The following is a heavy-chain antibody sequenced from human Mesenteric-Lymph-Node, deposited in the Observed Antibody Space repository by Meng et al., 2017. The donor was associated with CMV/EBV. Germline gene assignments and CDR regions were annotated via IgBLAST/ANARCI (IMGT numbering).Heavy chain of an antibody. CDR3: AKDSGYSRPYFFDY. D-gene: IGHD1-26*01. V-gene: IGHV3-23*01. J-gene: IGHJ4*02. CDR1: EFTFSNYA. CDR2: ISGSGGST. Sequence: SEFTFSNYAMSWVRQAPGKGLKWVSGISGSGGSTYYADSVKGRFTVSRDNSKNTLYLQMNSLRAEDMAVYYCAKDSGYSRPYFFDYWGQGTLVTVSS.